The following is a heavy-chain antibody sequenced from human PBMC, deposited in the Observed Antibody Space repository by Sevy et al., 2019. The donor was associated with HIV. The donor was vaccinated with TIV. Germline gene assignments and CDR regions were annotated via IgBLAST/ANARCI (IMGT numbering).Heavy chain of an antibody. D-gene: IGHD3-16*01. Sequence: GGSLRLSCAASGFTFSSYSMNWVRQAPGKGLEWVSSINTRSADIYYADSVKGRFTISRDNAKNSLYLLMNSLRAEDTAVYYCARKGGFGSYYYYYMDVWGKGTTVTVSS. CDR2: INTRSADI. V-gene: IGHV3-21*01. J-gene: IGHJ6*03. CDR1: GFTFSSYS. CDR3: ARKGGFGSYYYYYMDV.